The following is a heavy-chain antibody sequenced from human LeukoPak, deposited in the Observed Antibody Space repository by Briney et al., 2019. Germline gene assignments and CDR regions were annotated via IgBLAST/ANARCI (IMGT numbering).Heavy chain of an antibody. CDR1: GFTVSSNY. Sequence: GGSLRLSCAASGFTVSSNYMSWVRQAPGKGLEWVSVIYSGGRTYYADSVKGRFTISRDNSKNTLYLQMNSLRAEDTAVYYCAGGKTYYYDSSGSGGDYYGMDVWGQGTTVTVSS. CDR3: AGGKTYYYDSSGSGGDYYGMDV. D-gene: IGHD3-22*01. J-gene: IGHJ6*02. V-gene: IGHV3-53*01. CDR2: IYSGGRT.